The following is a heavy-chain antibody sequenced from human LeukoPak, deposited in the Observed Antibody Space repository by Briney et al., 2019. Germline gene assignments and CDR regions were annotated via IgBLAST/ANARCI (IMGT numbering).Heavy chain of an antibody. CDR2: INSDGSST. CDR1: GFTFSSYW. Sequence: GGSLRLSCAASGFTFSSYWMHWVRQAPGKGLVWVSRINSDGSSTSYADSVKGRFTISRDNAKNTLYLQMNSLRAEDTAVYYCARDAVLRFLEWPSGGFDYWGQGTLATVSS. J-gene: IGHJ4*02. D-gene: IGHD3-3*01. V-gene: IGHV3-74*01. CDR3: ARDAVLRFLEWPSGGFDY.